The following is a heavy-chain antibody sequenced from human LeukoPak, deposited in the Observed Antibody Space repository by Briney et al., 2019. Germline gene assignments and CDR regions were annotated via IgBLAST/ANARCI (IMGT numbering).Heavy chain of an antibody. CDR2: ISGYNGNT. D-gene: IGHD5-12*01. J-gene: IGHJ4*02. CDR1: GYTFSSYG. V-gene: IGHV1-18*01. CDR3: ARSSLGTIAAGPFDY. Sequence: ASVKVSCKASGYTFSSYGIAWVRQAPGQGLEWMGWISGYNGNTNYAQKLQGRVSMTTDTSTTTAYMELRSLTSDDTALYYCARSSLGTIAAGPFDYWGQGTLVTVSS.